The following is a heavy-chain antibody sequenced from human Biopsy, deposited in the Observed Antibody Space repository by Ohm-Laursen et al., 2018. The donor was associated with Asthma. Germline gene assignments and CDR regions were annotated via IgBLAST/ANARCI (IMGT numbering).Heavy chain of an antibody. J-gene: IGHJ6*02. D-gene: IGHD1-26*01. CDR3: AKCQFGYSGFWSLLLKGIYYSGLEV. Sequence: SSVKVSCKVPGGTFGNFAIRWVRQAPGQGLEWLGGVMTVFGTTNYAQKFQGRVTITADESTSTAYMEVSSLRSEDTAIYYCAKCQFGYSGFWSLLLKGIYYSGLEVWGQGTAVTVSS. CDR2: VMTVFGTT. CDR1: GGTFGNFA. V-gene: IGHV1-69*01.